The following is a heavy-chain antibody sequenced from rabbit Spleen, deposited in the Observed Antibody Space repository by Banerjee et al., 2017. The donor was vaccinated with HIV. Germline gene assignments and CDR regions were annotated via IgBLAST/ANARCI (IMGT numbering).Heavy chain of an antibody. CDR2: INTYTAKP. CDR1: GFSFSDRDV. CDR3: TRDAAGREDFNL. D-gene: IGHD4-2*01. J-gene: IGHJ4*01. V-gene: IGHV1S40*01. Sequence: QSLEESGGGLVKTGASLTLTCKASGFSFSDRDVMCWVRQAPGKGLQWIACINTYTAKPVYATWAKGRFTISRTSSTTVTLQMTSLTAADTATYFCTRDAAGREDFNLWGQGTLVTVS.